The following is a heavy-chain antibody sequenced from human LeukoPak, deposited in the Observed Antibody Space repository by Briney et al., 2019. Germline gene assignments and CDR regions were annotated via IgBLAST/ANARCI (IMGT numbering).Heavy chain of an antibody. J-gene: IGHJ4*02. Sequence: GGSLRLSCAASGFTFSSYGMHWVRQAPGKGLEWVAVIWYDGSNKYYADSVKGRFTISRDNSKNTLYLQMNSLRGEDTAVYYCAKTYSGSWYGSPKPYFDYWGQGTLVTVSS. D-gene: IGHD6-13*01. CDR1: GFTFSSYG. CDR3: AKTYSGSWYGSPKPYFDY. CDR2: IWYDGSNK. V-gene: IGHV3-30*02.